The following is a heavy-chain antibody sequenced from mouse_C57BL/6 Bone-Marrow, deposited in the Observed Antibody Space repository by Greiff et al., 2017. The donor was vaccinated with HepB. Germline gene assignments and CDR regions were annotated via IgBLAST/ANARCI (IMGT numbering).Heavy chain of an antibody. CDR3: AREGDYYGSSVRGFDY. CDR2: INPNNGGT. CDR1: GYTFTDYN. Sequence: VQLQQSGPELVKPGASVKMSCKASGYTFTDYNMHWVKQSHGKSLEWIGYINPNNGGTSYNQKFKGKATLTVHKSASTAYMELRSLTSEDSAVYYCAREGDYYGSSVRGFDYWGQGTTLTVSS. J-gene: IGHJ2*01. D-gene: IGHD1-1*01. V-gene: IGHV1-22*01.